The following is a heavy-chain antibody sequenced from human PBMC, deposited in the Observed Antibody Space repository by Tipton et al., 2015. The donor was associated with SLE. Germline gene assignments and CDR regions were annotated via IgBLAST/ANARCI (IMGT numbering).Heavy chain of an antibody. V-gene: IGHV1-3*01. CDR3: ARGRGVYYYYYYMDV. CDR2: ISVGYGNT. D-gene: IGHD3-10*01. J-gene: IGHJ6*03. CDR1: GYTFTDYT. Sequence: QSGAEVEKPGVSVKVSCKASGYTFTDYTVHWVRQDPGQGLEWMGWISVGYGNTKYSQKFQGRVTITRDTSASTAYMELSSLSSEDTAVYYCARGRGVYYYYYYMDVWGKGTTVTVSS.